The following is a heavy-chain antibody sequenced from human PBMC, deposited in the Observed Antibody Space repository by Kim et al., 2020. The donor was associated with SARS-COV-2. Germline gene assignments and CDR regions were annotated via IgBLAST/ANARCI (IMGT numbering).Heavy chain of an antibody. V-gene: IGHV3-48*04. Sequence: GGSLRLSCAASGFTFSSYSMNWVRQAPGKGLEWVSYISSSSSTIYYADSVKGRFTISRDHAKNSLYLQMNSLRAEDTAVYYCARDYCSSTSCYDSYYYGMDVWGQGTTVTVSS. CDR1: GFTFSSYS. CDR3: ARDYCSSTSCYDSYYYGMDV. J-gene: IGHJ6*02. D-gene: IGHD2-2*01. CDR2: ISSSSSTI.